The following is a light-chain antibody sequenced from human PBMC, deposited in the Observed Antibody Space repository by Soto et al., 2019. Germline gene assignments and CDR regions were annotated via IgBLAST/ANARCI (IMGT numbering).Light chain of an antibody. J-gene: IGLJ1*01. CDR1: SSDVGGYNY. Sequence: QSALTQPASVSGSPGQSITISCTGTSSDVGGYNYVSWYRQHPGKAPKLMIYDVSNRPSGVSNRFSGSKSGNTASLTISGLQAEDEADYYCSSYTSSSTLDVFGTGTKATVL. V-gene: IGLV2-14*01. CDR3: SSYTSSSTLDV. CDR2: DVS.